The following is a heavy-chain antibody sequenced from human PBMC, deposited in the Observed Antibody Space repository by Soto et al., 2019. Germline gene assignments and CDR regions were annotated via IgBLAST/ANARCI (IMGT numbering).Heavy chain of an antibody. J-gene: IGHJ6*02. CDR3: ARVYCGGDCRSGEWFYYYGMDV. V-gene: IGHV1-46*01. D-gene: IGHD2-21*01. Sequence: VKVSCKASGYKFVDYYIHWVRQAPGQGLEWMGIINPKGGDSRYAQKFQGRVTMTSNTFTSTVYMDLRRLTSDDTAVYYCARVYCGGDCRSGEWFYYYGMDVWGQGTTVTVSS. CDR1: GYKFVDYY. CDR2: INPKGGDS.